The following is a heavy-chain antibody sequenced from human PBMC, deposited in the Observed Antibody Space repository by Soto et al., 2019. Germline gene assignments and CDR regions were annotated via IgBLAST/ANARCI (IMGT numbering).Heavy chain of an antibody. CDR2: ISGSGGST. D-gene: IGHD6-13*01. CDR1: GFTFSSYA. J-gene: IGHJ4*02. CDR3: AKGPVELLFSSSWYFHYFDY. Sequence: EVQLLESGGGLVQPGGSLRLSCAASGFTFSSYAMSWVRQAPGKGLEWVSAISGSGGSTYYADSVKGRFTISRDNSKNTLYLQMNSLRAEDTAVYYCAKGPVELLFSSSWYFHYFDYWGQGTLVTVSS. V-gene: IGHV3-23*01.